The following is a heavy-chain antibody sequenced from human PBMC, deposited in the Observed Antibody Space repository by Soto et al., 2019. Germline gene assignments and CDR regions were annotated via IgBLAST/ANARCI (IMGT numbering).Heavy chain of an antibody. J-gene: IGHJ4*02. V-gene: IGHV3-15*01. Sequence: GSLRLSCAASGITFTTAWMSWVRQAPGKGLEWVGRIKNRADGGTTDYAAPERGRFTISRDDSKNTLFLQMNSLEAEDTAVYYCTTDPGDYEDFWGQGTLVTVSS. CDR1: GITFTTAW. CDR2: IKNRADGGTT. CDR3: TTDPGDYEDF. D-gene: IGHD4-17*01.